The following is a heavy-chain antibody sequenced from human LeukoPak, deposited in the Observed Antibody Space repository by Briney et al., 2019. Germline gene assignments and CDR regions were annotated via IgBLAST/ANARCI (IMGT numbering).Heavy chain of an antibody. D-gene: IGHD3-16*01. CDR3: ARARPTDNYDYVWGSNMYYFDY. V-gene: IGHV4-34*01. J-gene: IGHJ4*02. Sequence: PSETLSLTCAVYGGSFSGYYWSWIRQPPGKGLEWIGEINHSGSTNYNPSLKSRVTISVDTSKNQFSLKLSSVAAADTAVYYCARARPTDNYDYVWGSNMYYFDYWGQGTLVTVSS. CDR2: INHSGST. CDR1: GGSFSGYY.